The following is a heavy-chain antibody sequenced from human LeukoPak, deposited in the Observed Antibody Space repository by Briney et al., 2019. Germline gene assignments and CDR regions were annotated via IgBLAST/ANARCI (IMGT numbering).Heavy chain of an antibody. J-gene: IGHJ3*02. CDR3: AKGDTAMVNDAFDI. D-gene: IGHD5-18*01. CDR1: GFTFNRYA. CDR2: TASDGNDQ. Sequence: GGSLRLSCAASGFTFNRYAIHWVRQAPGKGLEWVTVTASDGNDQHYADSVKGRFTISRDSSKNTLYLQMNSLRAEDTAVYYCAKGDTAMVNDAFDIWGQGTMVTVSS. V-gene: IGHV3-30-3*01.